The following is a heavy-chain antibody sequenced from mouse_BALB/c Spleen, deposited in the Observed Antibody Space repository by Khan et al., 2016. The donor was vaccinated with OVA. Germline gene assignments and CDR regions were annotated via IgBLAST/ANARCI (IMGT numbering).Heavy chain of an antibody. CDR3: ARNSYMYDFTY. CDR1: GFSLSTYG. V-gene: IGHV2-2*01. D-gene: IGHD2-14*01. CDR2: IWSGGNT. Sequence: VQRQESGPGLVQPSQSLSITCTVSGFSLSTYGVHWVRQSPGKGLEWLGLIWSGGNTDYNAAFISRLSISKDNSKSQVFFKMNSLQPDDTAMYYCARNSYMYDFTYWGQGTLVTVSA. J-gene: IGHJ3*01.